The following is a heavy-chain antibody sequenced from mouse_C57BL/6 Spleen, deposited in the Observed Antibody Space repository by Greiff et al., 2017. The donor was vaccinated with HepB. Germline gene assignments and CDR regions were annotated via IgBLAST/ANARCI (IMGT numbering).Heavy chain of an antibody. J-gene: IGHJ1*03. V-gene: IGHV7-3*01. CDR2: IRNKANGYTT. Sequence: EVQLVESGGGLVQPGGSLSLSCAASGFTFTDYYMSWVRQPPGNALEWLGFIRNKANGYTTEYSASVKGRFTISRDNSQSILYLQMNALRAEDSATYYCARYSPPYYYGSSYWYFDVWGTGTTVTVSS. D-gene: IGHD1-1*01. CDR3: ARYSPPYYYGSSYWYFDV. CDR1: GFTFTDYY.